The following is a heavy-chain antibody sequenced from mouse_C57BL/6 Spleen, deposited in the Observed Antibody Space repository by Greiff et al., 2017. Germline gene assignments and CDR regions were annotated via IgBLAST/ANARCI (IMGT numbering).Heavy chain of an antibody. CDR3: ARRAYYYAMDY. CDR2: IYPGDGDT. V-gene: IGHV1-82*01. D-gene: IGHD3-3*01. Sequence: VQRVESGPELVKPGASVKISCKASGYAFSSSWMNWVKQRPGKGLEWIGRIYPGDGDTNYNGKFKGKATLTADKSSSTAYMQLSSLTSEDSAVYFCARRAYYYAMDYWGQGTSVTVSS. CDR1: GYAFSSSW. J-gene: IGHJ4*01.